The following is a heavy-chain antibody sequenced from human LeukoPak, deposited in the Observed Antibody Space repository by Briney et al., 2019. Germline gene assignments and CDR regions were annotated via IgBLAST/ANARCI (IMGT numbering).Heavy chain of an antibody. CDR2: MCYSGST. Sequence: SETLSLTCTVSGGSISSSDYYWGWIRQPPGTGLEWLGSMCYSGSTYYNPSLKSRVTISVDTSKNQFSLKLTSVTAADTAVYYCARLNFFGYIDYWGQGTLVTVSS. CDR1: GGSISSSDYY. CDR3: ARLNFFGYIDY. V-gene: IGHV4-39*01. J-gene: IGHJ4*02. D-gene: IGHD3-3*01.